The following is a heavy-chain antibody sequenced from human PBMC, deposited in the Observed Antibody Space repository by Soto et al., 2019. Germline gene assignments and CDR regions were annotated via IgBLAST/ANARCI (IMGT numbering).Heavy chain of an antibody. CDR1: GFTFSSYA. CDR3: AKDPFATVIVATIFDV. CDR2: ISGSGGST. Sequence: GGSLRLSCAASGFTFSSYAMSWVRQAPGKGLEWVSAISGSGGSTYYADSVKGRFTISRDNSKNTLYLQMNSLRAEDTAVYYCAKDPFATVIVATIFDVWGKGTTVTVSS. D-gene: IGHD5-12*01. J-gene: IGHJ6*04. V-gene: IGHV3-23*01.